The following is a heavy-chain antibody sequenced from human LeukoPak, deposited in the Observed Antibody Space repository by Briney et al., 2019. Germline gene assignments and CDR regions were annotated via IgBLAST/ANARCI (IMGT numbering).Heavy chain of an antibody. CDR2: MNPNSGNT. CDR1: GYTFTNYD. V-gene: IGHV1-8*03. Sequence: ASVKVSCKTSGYTFTNYDINWVRQATGQGLEWMGWMNPNSGNTGYAQKFQGRVTITRGTSISTAYIELSSLRSEDTAVYYCARDGDYYGSGNFDYWGQGTLVTVSS. CDR3: ARDGDYYGSGNFDY. D-gene: IGHD3-10*01. J-gene: IGHJ4*02.